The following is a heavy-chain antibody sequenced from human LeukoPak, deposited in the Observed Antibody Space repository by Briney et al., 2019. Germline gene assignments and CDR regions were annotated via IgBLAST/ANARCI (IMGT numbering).Heavy chain of an antibody. Sequence: SETLSLTCTVSGGSISSSSYYWGWIRQPPGKGLEWIGSIYYSGSPYYNPSLKSRVTILVDTSKNQFYLQLSSVTAADTAVYYCARDRYYYDSSGYYNWYFDLWGRGTLVTVSS. CDR2: IYYSGSP. CDR3: ARDRYYYDSSGYYNWYFDL. V-gene: IGHV4-39*07. J-gene: IGHJ2*01. D-gene: IGHD3-22*01. CDR1: GGSISSSSYY.